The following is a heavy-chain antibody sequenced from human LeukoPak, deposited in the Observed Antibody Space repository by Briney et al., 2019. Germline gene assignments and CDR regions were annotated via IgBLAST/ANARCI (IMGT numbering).Heavy chain of an antibody. V-gene: IGHV3-30-3*01. CDR3: ARAWYDFWSGYYRGEYFQH. Sequence: GGSLRLSRTASGFTFSSYAMHWVRQAPGKGLEWVAVISYDGSNKYYADSVKGRFTISRDNSKNTLYLQMNSLRAEDTAVYYCARAWYDFWSGYYRGEYFQHWGQGTLVTVSS. D-gene: IGHD3-3*01. CDR2: ISYDGSNK. J-gene: IGHJ1*01. CDR1: GFTFSSYA.